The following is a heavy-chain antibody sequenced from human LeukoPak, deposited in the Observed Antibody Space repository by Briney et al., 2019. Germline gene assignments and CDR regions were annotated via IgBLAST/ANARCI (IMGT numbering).Heavy chain of an antibody. CDR1: GGSVSSSSYY. D-gene: IGHD3-10*01. V-gene: IGHV4-61*01. CDR3: ARGSHYYGSGRTFDY. Sequence: PSETLSLTCTVSGGSVSSSSYYWSWIRQPPGKGLEWIGYIYYSGSTNYNPSLKSRATISVDTSKNQFSLKLSSVTAADTAVYYCARGSHYYGSGRTFDYWGQGTLVTVSS. CDR2: IYYSGST. J-gene: IGHJ4*02.